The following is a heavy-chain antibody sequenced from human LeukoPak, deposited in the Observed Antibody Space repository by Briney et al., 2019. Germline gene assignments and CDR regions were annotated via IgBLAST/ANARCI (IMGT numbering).Heavy chain of an antibody. CDR1: GFTLSAYW. CDR2: IEGDGNRI. Sequence: PPGGSLRLSCAASGFTLSAYWMHWVRQAPGKGLMWVSRIEGDGNRITYADSVKGRFTISRDNAKNTLYLQMNSLRAEDTAVYYCTRDWRNLGYDYWGQGTLVIVSS. V-gene: IGHV3-74*01. CDR3: TRDWRNLGYDY. J-gene: IGHJ4*02. D-gene: IGHD5-12*01.